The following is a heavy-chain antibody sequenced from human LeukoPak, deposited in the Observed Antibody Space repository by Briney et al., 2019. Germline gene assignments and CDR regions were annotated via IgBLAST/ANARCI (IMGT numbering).Heavy chain of an antibody. CDR1: GFTFSSHS. CDR3: ARDSDIYYFDY. J-gene: IGHJ4*02. CDR2: ISSSSSYI. Sequence: PGGSLRLSCAASGFTFSSHSMNWVRQAPGKGLEWVSSISSSSSYIYYADSVKGRFTISRDNAKNSLYLQMNSLRAEDTAVYYCARDSDIYYFDYWGQGTLVTVSS. D-gene: IGHD2-15*01. V-gene: IGHV3-21*01.